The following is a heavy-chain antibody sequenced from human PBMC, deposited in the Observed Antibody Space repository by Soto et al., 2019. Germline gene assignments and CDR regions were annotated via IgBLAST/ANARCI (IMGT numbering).Heavy chain of an antibody. CDR3: ARQGYCSSTSCSVYYYYYMDV. Sequence: QVQLQESGPGLVKPSETLSLTCTVSGGSISSYYWSWIRQPPGKGLEWIGYIYYSGSTNYNPSLKSLVTISVDTSKNQFSLKLSSVTAADTAVYYCARQGYCSSTSCSVYYYYYMDVWGKGTTVTVSS. V-gene: IGHV4-59*01. D-gene: IGHD2-2*01. J-gene: IGHJ6*03. CDR1: GGSISSYY. CDR2: IYYSGST.